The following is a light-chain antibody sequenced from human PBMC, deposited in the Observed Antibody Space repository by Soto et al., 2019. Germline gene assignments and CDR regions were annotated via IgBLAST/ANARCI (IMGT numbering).Light chain of an antibody. V-gene: IGLV2-14*01. Sequence: QSALTQPASVSGSPGQSITISCTGTSSDVGGYNYVSWYQHHPGKAPKLMIYEVSNRPSGVSNRFSGSKSGNTASLTISGLQAEDEGDYYCGSYTSSSTLGVFGGGTKVTVL. CDR1: SSDVGGYNY. CDR2: EVS. J-gene: IGLJ2*01. CDR3: GSYTSSSTLGV.